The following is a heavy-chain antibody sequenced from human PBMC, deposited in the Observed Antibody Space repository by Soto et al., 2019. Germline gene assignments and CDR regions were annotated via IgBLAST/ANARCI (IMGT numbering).Heavy chain of an antibody. CDR2: IIPILGIA. CDR1: GGTFSSYT. D-gene: IGHD3-16*01. J-gene: IGHJ5*01. Sequence: QVQLVQSGAEVKKPGSSVKVSCKASGGTFSSYTISWVRQAPGPGLEWMGRIIPILGIANYAQKFQGRVTITADKSTSTAYMALSSMRSEDTAVYYCARERRGGGPDSWGQGTLVTVSS. CDR3: ARERRGGGPDS. V-gene: IGHV1-69*08.